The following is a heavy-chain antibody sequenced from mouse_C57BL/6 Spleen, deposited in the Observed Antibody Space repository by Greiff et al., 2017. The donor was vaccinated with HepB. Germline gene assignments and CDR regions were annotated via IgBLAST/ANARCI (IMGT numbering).Heavy chain of an antibody. CDR1: GFTFSSYA. Sequence: DVHLVESGGGLVKPGGSLKLSCAASGFTFSSYAMSWVRQTPEKRLEWVATISDGGSYTYYPDNVKGRFTISRDNAKNNLYLQMSHLKSEDTAMYYCARRYDGYLYFDYWGQGTTLTVSS. D-gene: IGHD2-3*01. J-gene: IGHJ2*01. CDR3: ARRYDGYLYFDY. CDR2: ISDGGSYT. V-gene: IGHV5-4*01.